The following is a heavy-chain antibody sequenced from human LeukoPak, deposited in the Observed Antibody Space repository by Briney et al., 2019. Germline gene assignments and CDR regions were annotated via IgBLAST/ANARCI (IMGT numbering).Heavy chain of an antibody. D-gene: IGHD3-22*01. CDR3: ASQGHDSSGYYYDPDAFDI. V-gene: IGHV5-51*01. Sequence: GESLKISCKGSGYSFTSYWIGWVRQMPGKGLEWMGIIYPDDSDTRYSPSFQGQVTISADKFISTAYLQWSSLKASNTAMYYCASQGHDSSGYYYDPDAFDIWGQGTMVTVSS. CDR2: IYPDDSDT. CDR1: GYSFTSYW. J-gene: IGHJ3*02.